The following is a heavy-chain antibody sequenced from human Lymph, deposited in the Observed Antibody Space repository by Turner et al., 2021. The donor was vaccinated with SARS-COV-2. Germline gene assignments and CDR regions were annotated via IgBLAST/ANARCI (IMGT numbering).Heavy chain of an antibody. CDR1: GFTFSSYA. D-gene: IGHD2-8*02. CDR3: ARDTGGQVDV. J-gene: IGHJ6*02. CDR2: ISYDGSNK. Sequence: QVQLVESGGGVVHPGRSLRLSCADSGFTFSSYAMHWVHQAPGKGLEWVAVISYDGSNKYYADSVKGRFTIYRDNSKNTLYLQMNSLRAEDTAVYYCARDTGGQVDVWGQGKTVTVSS. V-gene: IGHV3-30-3*01.